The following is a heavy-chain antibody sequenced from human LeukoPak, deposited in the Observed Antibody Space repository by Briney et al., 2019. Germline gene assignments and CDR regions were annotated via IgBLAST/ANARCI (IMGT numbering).Heavy chain of an antibody. Sequence: GGSPRLSCAASGFTFSSYWMHWVRQAPGKGLVWVSRIDGDGSGIAYADSVKGRFTISRDNAKNKMYVHMTSLRGEDTAVYYCVCNRWDYWGQGTMVTVSS. V-gene: IGHV3-74*01. D-gene: IGHD1-14*01. CDR3: VCNRWDY. J-gene: IGHJ4*02. CDR2: IDGDGSGI. CDR1: GFTFSSYW.